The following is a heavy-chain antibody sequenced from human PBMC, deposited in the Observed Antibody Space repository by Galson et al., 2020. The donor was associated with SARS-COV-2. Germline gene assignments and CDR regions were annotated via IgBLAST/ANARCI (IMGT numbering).Heavy chain of an antibody. Sequence: SQASETLSLTCAVYGGSFSGYYWSWIRQPPGKGLEWIGEINHSGSTNYNPSLKSRVTISVDTSKNQFSLKLSSVTAADTAVYYCARGLFQQLVRDYWGQGTLVTVSS. CDR2: INHSGST. CDR1: GGSFSGYY. J-gene: IGHJ4*02. D-gene: IGHD6-13*01. V-gene: IGHV4-34*01. CDR3: ARGLFQQLVRDY.